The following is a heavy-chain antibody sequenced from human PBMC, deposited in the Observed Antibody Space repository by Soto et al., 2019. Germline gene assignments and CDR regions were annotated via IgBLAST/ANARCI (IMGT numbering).Heavy chain of an antibody. CDR2: ISYDGNNK. CDR1: GFSFSYYA. V-gene: IGHV3-30*18. J-gene: IGHJ5*02. D-gene: IGHD3-22*01. CDR3: AKDAGYYDSSGYYYDH. Sequence: PGGSLRLSCAASGFSFSYYAMHWVRQSPGKGLEWVAVISYDGNNKYYADSVKGRFTISRDNSKNTLYLQMNSLRAEDTAVYYCAKDAGYYDSSGYYYDHWGQGNLVTVSS.